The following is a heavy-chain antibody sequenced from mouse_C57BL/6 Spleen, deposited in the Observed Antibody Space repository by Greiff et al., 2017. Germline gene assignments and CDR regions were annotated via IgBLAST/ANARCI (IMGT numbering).Heavy chain of an antibody. V-gene: IGHV5-17*01. CDR1: GFTFSDYG. CDR3: ARGVVANYYAMDY. J-gene: IGHJ4*01. CDR2: ISSGSSTI. D-gene: IGHD1-1*01. Sequence: EVQVVESGGGLVKPGGSLKLSCAASGFTFSDYGMHWVRQAPEKGLEWVAYISSGSSTIYYADTVKGRFTISRDNAKNTLVLQMTSLRSEDTDMYYCARGVVANYYAMDYWGQGTSVTVSS.